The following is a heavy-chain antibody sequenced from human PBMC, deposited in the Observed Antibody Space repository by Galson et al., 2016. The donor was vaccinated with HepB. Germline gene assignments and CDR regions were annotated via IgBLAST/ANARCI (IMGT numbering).Heavy chain of an antibody. Sequence: SLRLSCAASGFTFSNYWMSWVRQAPGKGLEWVSVIFSGGSTYYADSVKGRFTISRDNSKNTLHLQMNSLRDEDTAVYYCAREIPSRGKSDYWGQGTLVTVAS. V-gene: IGHV3-66*01. CDR1: GFTFSNYW. J-gene: IGHJ4*02. CDR3: AREIPSRGKSDY. CDR2: IFSGGST. D-gene: IGHD3-10*01.